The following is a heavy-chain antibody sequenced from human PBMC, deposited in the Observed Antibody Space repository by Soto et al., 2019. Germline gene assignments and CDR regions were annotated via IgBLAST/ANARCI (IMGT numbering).Heavy chain of an antibody. CDR2: IYYSGST. Sequence: QLQLQESGPGLVKPSETLSLTCTVSGGSISSSSYYWGWIRQPPGKGLEWIGSIYYSGSTYYNPSLKSRVTLSVDTSKNQFSLKLSSVTAADTAVHYCARHKGGSYYRFDYWGQGTLVTVSS. CDR3: ARHKGGSYYRFDY. D-gene: IGHD1-26*01. V-gene: IGHV4-39*01. CDR1: GGSISSSSYY. J-gene: IGHJ4*02.